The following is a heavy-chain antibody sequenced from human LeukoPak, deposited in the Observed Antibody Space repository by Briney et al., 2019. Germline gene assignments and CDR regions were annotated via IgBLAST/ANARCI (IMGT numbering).Heavy chain of an antibody. V-gene: IGHV3-21*01. Sequence: GRSLRLSCAASGFTFSSYSMNWVRQAPGKGLEWVSSISSSSSYIYYADSVKGRFTISRDNAKNSLYLQMNSLRAEDTAVYYCARYGDYDYFDYWGQGTLVTVSS. J-gene: IGHJ4*02. CDR3: ARYGDYDYFDY. D-gene: IGHD4-17*01. CDR2: ISSSSSYI. CDR1: GFTFSSYS.